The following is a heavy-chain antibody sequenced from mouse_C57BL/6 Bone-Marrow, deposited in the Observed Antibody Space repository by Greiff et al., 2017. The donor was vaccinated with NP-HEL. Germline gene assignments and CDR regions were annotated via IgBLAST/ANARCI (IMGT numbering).Heavy chain of an antibody. V-gene: IGHV5-6*01. CDR3: ASKASVAWYCDV. J-gene: IGHJ1*03. CDR2: ISSGGSYT. Sequence: EVKLMESGGDLVKPGGSLKLSCAASGFTFSSYGMSWVRQTPDKRLEWVATISSGGSYTYYPDSVKGRFTISRDNAKNTLYLQMSSLKSEDTAMYYCASKASVAWYCDVWGTGTTVTVSS. CDR1: GFTFSSYG. D-gene: IGHD1-1*01.